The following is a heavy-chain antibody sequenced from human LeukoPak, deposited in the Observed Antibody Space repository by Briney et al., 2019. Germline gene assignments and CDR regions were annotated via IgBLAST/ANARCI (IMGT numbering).Heavy chain of an antibody. J-gene: IGHJ5*02. V-gene: IGHV1-69*13. Sequence: ASVKVSCKASGGTFSSYAISWVRQAPGQGLEWMGGIIPIFGTANYAQKFQGRVTITADESTSTAYMELSSLRSEDTAVYYCARTPPEWPMSWFDPWGQGTQVTVSS. D-gene: IGHD3-3*01. CDR3: ARTPPEWPMSWFDP. CDR1: GGTFSSYA. CDR2: IIPIFGTA.